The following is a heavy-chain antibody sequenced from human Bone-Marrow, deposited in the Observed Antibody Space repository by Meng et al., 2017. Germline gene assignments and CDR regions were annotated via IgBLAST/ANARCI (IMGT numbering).Heavy chain of an antibody. D-gene: IGHD6-13*01. V-gene: IGHV1-69*13. CDR1: GGTFSSYA. CDR2: IIPIFGTA. Sequence: SVKVSCKASGGTFSSYAISWVRQAPGQGLEWMGGIIPIFGTANYAQKFQGRVTITADESTSTAYMELSSLRSEDTAVYYCARDPIYSSSWYASYFDYWGQGTLVTVSS. J-gene: IGHJ4*02. CDR3: ARDPIYSSSWYASYFDY.